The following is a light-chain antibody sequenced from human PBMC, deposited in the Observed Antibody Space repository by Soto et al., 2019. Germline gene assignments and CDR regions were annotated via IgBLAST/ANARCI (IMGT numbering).Light chain of an antibody. CDR3: QLWET. J-gene: IGKJ1*01. CDR2: KAS. Sequence: DIQMTQSPSTLSASVGDRVTITCRASQSISSWLAWYQQKPGKAPKLLIYKASSLESGVPSRFSGSGSGTEFTLTISSLQPDDFVTYYCQLWETFGQGTKVEIK. CDR1: QSISSW. V-gene: IGKV1-5*03.